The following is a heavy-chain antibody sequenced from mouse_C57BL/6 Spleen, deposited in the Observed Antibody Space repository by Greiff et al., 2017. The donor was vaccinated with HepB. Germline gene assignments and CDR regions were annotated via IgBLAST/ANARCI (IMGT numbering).Heavy chain of an antibody. CDR2: IYPGDGDT. Sequence: VQLQQSGAALVKPGASVKISCKASGYAFSSYWMHWVKQRPGTGLEWIGPIYPGDGDTNYNGKFKGKATLTADHSSSTAYMQLSSLTSEDSAVYCCASRTGTYYCDDWGQGTTLTVSS. J-gene: IGHJ2*01. D-gene: IGHD4-1*01. V-gene: IGHV1-80*01. CDR3: ASRTGTYYCDD. CDR1: GYAFSSYW.